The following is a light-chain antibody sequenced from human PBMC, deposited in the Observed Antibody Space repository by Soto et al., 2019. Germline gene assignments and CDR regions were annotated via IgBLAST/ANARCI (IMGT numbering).Light chain of an antibody. Sequence: QSALTQPASVSGSPGQSITISCTGTSSDVGGYNYVSWYQQHPGKDPKLMIYDVSNRPSGVSNRFSGSKSGNTASLTISGLQAEYESDYYCSSSTSSSTNVVFGGGTKLTVL. CDR1: SSDVGGYNY. V-gene: IGLV2-14*01. CDR3: SSSTSSSTNVV. J-gene: IGLJ2*01. CDR2: DVS.